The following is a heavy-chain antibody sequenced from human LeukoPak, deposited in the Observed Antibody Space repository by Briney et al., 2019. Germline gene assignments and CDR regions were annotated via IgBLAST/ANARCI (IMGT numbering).Heavy chain of an antibody. D-gene: IGHD2-2*01. V-gene: IGHV3-30*03. CDR1: GFTFSSYG. CDR2: ISYDGSNK. J-gene: IGHJ4*02. Sequence: GGSLRLSCAASGFTFSSYGMHWVRQAPGKGLEWVAVISYDGSNKYYADSVKGRFTISRDNSKNTLYLQMNSLRAEDTAVYFCARDRAAAYYCDYWGQGTLVSVSS. CDR3: ARDRAAAYYCDY.